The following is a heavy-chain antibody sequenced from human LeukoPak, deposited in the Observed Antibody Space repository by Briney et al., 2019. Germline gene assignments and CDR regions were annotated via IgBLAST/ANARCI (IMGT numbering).Heavy chain of an antibody. CDR1: GFTFSSYA. J-gene: IGHJ3*02. V-gene: IGHV3-23*01. Sequence: PGGSLRLSCAASGFTFSSYAMSWVRQAPGKGLECVSAISGSGGSTYYADSVKGRLTISRDNSKNTLYLQMNSLRAEDTAVYYCAKKGASGYYRDAFDIWGQGTMVTVSS. CDR3: AKKGASGYYRDAFDI. CDR2: ISGSGGST. D-gene: IGHD3-22*01.